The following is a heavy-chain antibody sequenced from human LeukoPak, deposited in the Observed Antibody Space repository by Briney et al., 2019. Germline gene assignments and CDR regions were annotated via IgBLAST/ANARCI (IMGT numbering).Heavy chain of an antibody. CDR2: INTNTGNP. V-gene: IGHV7-4-1*02. D-gene: IGHD3-16*02. Sequence: ASVKVSCKASGYTFTSYAMNWVRQAPGQGLEWMGWINTNTGNPTYAQGFTRRFVFSLDTSVSTAYLQISSLKAEDTAVYYCARGLRGRLGELSPDYWGQGTLVTVSS. CDR3: ARGLRGRLGELSPDY. J-gene: IGHJ4*02. CDR1: GYTFTSYA.